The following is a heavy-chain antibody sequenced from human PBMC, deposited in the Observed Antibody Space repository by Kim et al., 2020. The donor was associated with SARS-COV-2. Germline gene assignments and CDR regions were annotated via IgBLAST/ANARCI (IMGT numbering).Heavy chain of an antibody. CDR3: VKEAVSRKSLTFDY. V-gene: IGHV3-23*01. J-gene: IGHJ4*02. CDR1: RFIFSNYA. CDR2: IGGVSQYT. D-gene: IGHD3-16*01. Sequence: GGSLRLSCAASRFIFSNYAMAWVRQAPGKGLEWVSAIGGVSQYTFYADSVKGRFTVYRDNSQHTLYLQMNSLGAEDTAVYYCVKEAVSRKSLTFDYWGPGARVTVSS.